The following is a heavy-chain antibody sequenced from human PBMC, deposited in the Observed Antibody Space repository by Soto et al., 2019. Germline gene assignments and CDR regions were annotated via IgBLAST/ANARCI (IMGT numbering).Heavy chain of an antibody. D-gene: IGHD3-3*01. J-gene: IGHJ3*02. CDR1: GFTFSSYA. Sequence: GGSLRLSCAASGFTFSSYAMSWVRQAPGKGLEWVSAISGSGGSTYYADSVKGRFTISRDNSKNTLYLQMNSLRAEDTAVYYCAKVLNYDFWSGFGAFDIWGQGTMVTVSS. V-gene: IGHV3-23*01. CDR3: AKVLNYDFWSGFGAFDI. CDR2: ISGSGGST.